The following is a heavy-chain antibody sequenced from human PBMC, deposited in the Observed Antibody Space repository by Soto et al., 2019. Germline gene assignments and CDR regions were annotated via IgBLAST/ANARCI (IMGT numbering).Heavy chain of an antibody. D-gene: IGHD4-4*01. V-gene: IGHV3-33*01. J-gene: IGHJ6*02. CDR2: IWYDGSNK. CDR3: ALAITVTQTYYYYGMDV. CDR1: GFTFSSYG. Sequence: QSGGSLRPSCAASGFTFSSYGMHWVRQAPGKGLEWVAVIWYDGSNKYYADSVKGRFTISRDNSKNTLYLQMNSLRAKDTAVYYCALAITVTQTYYYYGMDVWGQGTTVTVSS.